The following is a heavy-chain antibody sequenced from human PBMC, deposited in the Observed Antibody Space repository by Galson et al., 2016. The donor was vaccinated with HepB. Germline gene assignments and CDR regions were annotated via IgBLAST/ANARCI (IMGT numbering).Heavy chain of an antibody. V-gene: IGHV3-23*01. J-gene: IGHJ4*02. Sequence: SLRLSCAASGFTFSSYAMSWVRQAPGKGLEWVSDISGSGGSTHYADSVKGRFTISRDDSKNTLYLQMNSLRAEDTAVYYCAAPLGIVAVAGTVDFGYWGQGTLVTVSS. CDR2: ISGSGGST. D-gene: IGHD6-19*01. CDR3: AAPLGIVAVAGTVDFGY. CDR1: GFTFSSYA.